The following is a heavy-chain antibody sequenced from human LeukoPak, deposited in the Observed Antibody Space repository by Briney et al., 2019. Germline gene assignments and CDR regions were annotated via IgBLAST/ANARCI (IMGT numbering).Heavy chain of an antibody. D-gene: IGHD2-15*01. V-gene: IGHV3-30*18. J-gene: IGHJ4*02. CDR2: ISYDGSNK. CDR1: GFTLSSYG. CDR3: AKDWDGDCSGGSCYR. Sequence: GGSLRLSCAASGFTLSSYGMHWVRQAPGKGLEWVAVISYDGSNKYYADSVKGRFTISRDNSKNTLYLQMNSLRAEDTAVYYCAKDWDGDCSGGSCYRWGQGTLVTVSS.